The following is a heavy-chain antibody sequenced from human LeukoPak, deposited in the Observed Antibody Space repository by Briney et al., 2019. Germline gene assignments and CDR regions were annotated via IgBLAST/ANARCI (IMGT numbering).Heavy chain of an antibody. CDR3: ARRPGAAAGTYFDP. V-gene: IGHV4-34*01. D-gene: IGHD6-13*01. J-gene: IGHJ5*02. Sequence: SETLSLTCVVYGGSFSGYYWSWIRQPPGKGLEWIGEINHSGSTNYNPSLKSRVTISVDTSKNQFSLKLSSVTAADTAVYYCARRPGAAAGTYFDPWGQGTLVTVSS. CDR1: GGSFSGYY. CDR2: INHSGST.